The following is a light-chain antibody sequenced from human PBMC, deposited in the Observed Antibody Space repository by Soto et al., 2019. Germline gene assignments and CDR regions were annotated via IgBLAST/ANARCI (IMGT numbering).Light chain of an antibody. Sequence: QLVLTQPPSVSGAPGQRVTIACTGNTSNIGAGYDVHWYQHLPGAPPRLLIYDYSNRPSGVPDRFSGSKSGTSASLAITGLQPEDESDYYCQSYDNSLSRVVFGGGTKVTVL. V-gene: IGLV1-40*01. J-gene: IGLJ2*01. CDR1: TSNIGAGYD. CDR2: DYS. CDR3: QSYDNSLSRVV.